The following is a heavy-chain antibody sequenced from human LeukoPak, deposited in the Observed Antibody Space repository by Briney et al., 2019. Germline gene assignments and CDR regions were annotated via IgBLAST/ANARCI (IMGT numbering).Heavy chain of an antibody. CDR1: GYTFTSYG. CDR2: ISAYNGNT. Sequence: GSVKVSCKASGYTFTSYGISWVRQAPGQGLEWMGWISAYNGNTNYAQKLQGRVTMTTDTSTSTAYMELRSPRSDDTAVYYCARDSHDSSNYADAFDIWGQGTLVTVSS. D-gene: IGHD4-11*01. V-gene: IGHV1-18*01. CDR3: ARDSHDSSNYADAFDI. J-gene: IGHJ3*02.